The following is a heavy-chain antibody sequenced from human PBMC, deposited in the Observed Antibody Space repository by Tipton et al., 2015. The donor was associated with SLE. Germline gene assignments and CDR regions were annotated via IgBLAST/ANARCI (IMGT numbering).Heavy chain of an antibody. J-gene: IGHJ3*02. Sequence: SLRLSCAASGFTFDNYAMSWVRQAPGKGLEWVSLIYSHGSTFYADSVKGRFTISRDNSKNTLYLQMSSLRIEDTAVYFCAKDPVWSGYGGDAFDIWGQGTRVTVSS. CDR2: IYSHGST. V-gene: IGHV3-23*03. CDR3: AKDPVWSGYGGDAFDI. D-gene: IGHD3-3*01. CDR1: GFTFDNYA.